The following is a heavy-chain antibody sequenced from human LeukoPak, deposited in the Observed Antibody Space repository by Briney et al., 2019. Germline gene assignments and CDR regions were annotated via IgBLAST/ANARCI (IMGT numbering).Heavy chain of an antibody. CDR2: IREDGSET. V-gene: IGHV3-7*01. Sequence: GSLRLSCAASGFSFSSYCMNWVRQAPGKGLEGVAIIREDGSETYYVDSVKGRFTISRDNAKNSLYLQMNSLRVEDTAVYYCAKAGGDIKYRHFDFWGQGTLVTVSS. J-gene: IGHJ4*02. CDR3: AKAGGDIKYRHFDF. CDR1: GFSFSSYC. D-gene: IGHD2-2*01.